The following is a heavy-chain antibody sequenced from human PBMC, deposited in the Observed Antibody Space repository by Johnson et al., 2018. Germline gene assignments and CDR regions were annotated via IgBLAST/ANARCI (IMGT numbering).Heavy chain of an antibody. D-gene: IGHD3-22*01. CDR3: SRVTTDFYDSSGYGFQH. CDR1: GFTFSHYG. CDR2: LSYDGHNN. J-gene: IGHJ1*01. Sequence: VQLVETGGGVVQPGRSLRLSCAASGFTFSHYGMHWVRQAPGKGLEWVALLSYDGHNNYYSDSVKARFPGSRDNSKNTLYLQKNSLRNEDTAVYYWSRVTTDFYDSSGYGFQHWGQGTLVTVSS. V-gene: IGHV3-30*03.